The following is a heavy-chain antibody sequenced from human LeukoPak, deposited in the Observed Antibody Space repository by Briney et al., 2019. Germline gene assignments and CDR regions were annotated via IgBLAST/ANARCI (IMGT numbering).Heavy chain of an antibody. CDR3: ARGGGYSFNWFDP. CDR1: GFTFSSYS. D-gene: IGHD5-18*01. J-gene: IGHJ5*02. V-gene: IGHV3-21*04. Sequence: PGGSLRLSCAASGFTFSSYSMNWVRQAPGKGLEWVSSISSSSSYIYYADSVKGRFTISRDNAKNSLYLQMNSLRAEDTAVYYCARGGGYSFNWFDPWGQGTLVTVSS. CDR2: ISSSSSYI.